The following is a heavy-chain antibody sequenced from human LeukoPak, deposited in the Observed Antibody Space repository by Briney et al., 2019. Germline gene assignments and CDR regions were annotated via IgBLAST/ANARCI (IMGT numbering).Heavy chain of an antibody. CDR1: GGSFSGYY. D-gene: IGHD5-18*01. J-gene: IGHJ4*02. CDR2: INHSGST. CDR3: ARGRGYSYGYWVY. V-gene: IGHV4-34*01. Sequence: PSETLSLTCAVYGGSFSGYYWSWIRQPPGKGLEWIGEINHSGSTNYNPSLKSRVTISVDTSKNQFSLKLSSVTAADTAVYYCARGRGYSYGYWVYWGQGTLVTVSS.